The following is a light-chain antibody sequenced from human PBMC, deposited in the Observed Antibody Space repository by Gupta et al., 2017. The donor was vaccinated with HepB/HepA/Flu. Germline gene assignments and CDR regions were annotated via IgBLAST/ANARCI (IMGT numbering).Light chain of an antibody. CDR3: QQRANWPLVT. Sequence: EIVLTQFPATLSLSPGERVTLSCMAIQSVSLSLAWYQQKPGQAHRLLVYDAFSRAAGVPPKFSGVVSGTDFTLTISRLEPEDFAVYYCQQRANWPLVTFGQGTRLDIK. CDR2: DAF. J-gene: IGKJ5*01. CDR1: QSVSLS. V-gene: IGKV3-11*01.